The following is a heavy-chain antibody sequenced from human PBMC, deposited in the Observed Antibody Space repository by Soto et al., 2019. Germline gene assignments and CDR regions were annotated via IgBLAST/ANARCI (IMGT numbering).Heavy chain of an antibody. CDR1: GFTFDDYA. Sequence: EVQLVEYGGGLVQPGRSLRLSCAASGFTFDDYAMHWVRQAPGKGLEWVSGISWNSGHIGYADSVKGRFTIFRDNAKNSLYLQMNSLEADDTALYYCAMSPEFYGDFGGHTFDFWGQLTLVTVSS. CDR2: ISWNSGHI. J-gene: IGHJ4*02. D-gene: IGHD4-17*01. V-gene: IGHV3-9*01. CDR3: AMSPEFYGDFGGHTFDF.